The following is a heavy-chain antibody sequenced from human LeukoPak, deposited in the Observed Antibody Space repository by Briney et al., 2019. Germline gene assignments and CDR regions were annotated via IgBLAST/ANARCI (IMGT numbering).Heavy chain of an antibody. Sequence: ASVKVSCKASGGTFSSYAISWVRQAPGQGLEWMGGIIPIFGTANYAQKSQGRVTITADESTSTAYMELSSLSSKDSAVYYCAREAGSGSYRPKYYYYDMDVWGQGTTVTVSS. D-gene: IGHD3-10*01. V-gene: IGHV1-69*13. CDR1: GGTFSSYA. CDR3: AREAGSGSYRPKYYYYDMDV. J-gene: IGHJ6*02. CDR2: IIPIFGTA.